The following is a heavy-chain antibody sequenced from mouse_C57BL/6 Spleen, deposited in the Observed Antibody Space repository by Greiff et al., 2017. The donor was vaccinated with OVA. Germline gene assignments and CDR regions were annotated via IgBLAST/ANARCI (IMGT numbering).Heavy chain of an antibody. D-gene: IGHD2-2*01. V-gene: IGHV14-2*01. J-gene: IGHJ4*01. CDR1: GFTFTDYY. CDR3: ARRGYDGDYYAMDY. Sequence: VQLQQSGAELVKPGASVKLSCTASGFTFTDYYMHWVKQRTGQGLEWIGRIYPGDGETKYAPKFQGTATITADTSSNTAYLQLSSLTSEDTAVYYCARRGYDGDYYAMDYWGQGTSVTVSS. CDR2: IYPGDGET.